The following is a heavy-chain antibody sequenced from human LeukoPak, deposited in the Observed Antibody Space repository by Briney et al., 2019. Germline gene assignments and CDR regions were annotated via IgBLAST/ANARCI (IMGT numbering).Heavy chain of an antibody. D-gene: IGHD6-19*01. CDR3: AKGIYSSGWSYFDY. CDR1: GFTFSNSA. V-gene: IGHV3-23*01. Sequence: GGSLRLSCAASGFTFSNSAMSWVRQAPGEGLEWVSTLSGSGITTYYADSVKGRFTISRDNSKNTLYLQMNTLRAEDSALYYCAKGIYSSGWSYFDYWGHGTLVTVSS. J-gene: IGHJ4*01. CDR2: LSGSGITT.